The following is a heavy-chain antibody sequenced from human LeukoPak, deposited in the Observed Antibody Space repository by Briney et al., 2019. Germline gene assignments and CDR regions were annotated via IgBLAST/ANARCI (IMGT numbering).Heavy chain of an antibody. CDR3: AKDRARYYGSGSYYDY. Sequence: GGSLRLSYASSGFTVSSNYMSGGREAPGEGPESGSAISGSGGSTYYADSVKGRFTISRDNSKNTLYLQMNSLRAEDAAVYYCAKDRARYYGSGSYYDYWGQGTLVTVSS. CDR1: GFTVSSNY. V-gene: IGHV3-23*01. D-gene: IGHD3-10*01. J-gene: IGHJ4*02. CDR2: ISGSGGST.